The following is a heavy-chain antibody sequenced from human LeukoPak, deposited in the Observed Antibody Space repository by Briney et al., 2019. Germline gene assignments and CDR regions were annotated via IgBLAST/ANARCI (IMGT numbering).Heavy chain of an antibody. CDR2: IYYSGRT. V-gene: IGHV4-59*12. CDR3: AREETSTVWD. Sequence: SETLSLTCTVSGGSISKFYWTWIRQPPGKGLEWIGYIYYSGRTNYNPSLKSRVTMSVDTSKNQFSLKLNSVTAADTAVYYCAREETSTVWDWGQGTLVTVSS. J-gene: IGHJ4*02. CDR1: GGSISKFY. D-gene: IGHD3-16*01.